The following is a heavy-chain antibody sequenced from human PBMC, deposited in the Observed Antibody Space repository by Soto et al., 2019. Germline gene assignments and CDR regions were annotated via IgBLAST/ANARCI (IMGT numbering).Heavy chain of an antibody. D-gene: IGHD3-9*01. V-gene: IGHV4-34*01. J-gene: IGHJ3*02. Sequence: SETLSLTCAVYGGSFSGYYWSWIRQPPGKGLEWIGEINHRGSTNYNPSLKSRVTISVDTSKNQFSLKLSSVTAADTAVYYCVSGDLLTGYSIWGHGTMVTVSS. CDR3: VSGDLLTGYSI. CDR2: INHRGST. CDR1: GGSFSGYY.